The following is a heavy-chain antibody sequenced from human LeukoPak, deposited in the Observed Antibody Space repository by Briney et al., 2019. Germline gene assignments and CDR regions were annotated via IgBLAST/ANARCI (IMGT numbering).Heavy chain of an antibody. CDR2: INPSGGST. CDR1: GYTFTSYY. CDR3: ARGNEGLVNYYDSSGYYGY. J-gene: IGHJ4*02. V-gene: IGHV1-46*01. D-gene: IGHD3-22*01. Sequence: ASVKVSCKASGYTFTSYYMHWVRQAPGQGLERMGIINPSGGSTSYAQKFQGRVTMNRDTPTSTVYMELSSQRSEDTAVYYCARGNEGLVNYYDSSGYYGYWGQGTLVTVSS.